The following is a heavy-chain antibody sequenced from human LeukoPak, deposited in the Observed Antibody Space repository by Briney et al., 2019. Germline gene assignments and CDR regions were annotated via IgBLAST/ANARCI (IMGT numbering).Heavy chain of an antibody. D-gene: IGHD3-22*01. V-gene: IGHV3-30-3*01. CDR3: ARDQRTYYYDSSGFPFNY. J-gene: IGHJ4*02. Sequence: PGRSLRLSCAASGFTFSSYAMHWVRQAPGKGLEWGAVISYDGSNKYYADSVKGRVTISRDNSKNTLYLQMNSLRAEDTAVYYCARDQRTYYYDSSGFPFNYWGQGTLVTVSS. CDR2: ISYDGSNK. CDR1: GFTFSSYA.